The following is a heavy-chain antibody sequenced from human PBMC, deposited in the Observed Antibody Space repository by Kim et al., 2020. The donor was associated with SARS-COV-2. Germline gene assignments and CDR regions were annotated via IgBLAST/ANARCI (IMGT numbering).Heavy chain of an antibody. CDR3: ARGPPLRFLEWLSDKKRQHNWFDP. Sequence: GGSLRLSCAASGFTVSSNYMSWVRQAPGKGLEWVSVIYSGGSTYYADSVKGRFTISRDNSKNTLYLQMNSLRAEDTAVYYCARGPPLRFLEWLSDKKRQHNWFDPWGQGTLVTVSS. CDR1: GFTVSSNY. CDR2: IYSGGST. J-gene: IGHJ5*02. D-gene: IGHD3-3*01. V-gene: IGHV3-53*01.